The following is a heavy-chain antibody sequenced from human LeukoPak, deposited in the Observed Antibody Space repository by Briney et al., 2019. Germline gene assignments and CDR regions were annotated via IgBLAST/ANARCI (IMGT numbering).Heavy chain of an antibody. CDR3: ARALNFLQLDY. Sequence: GGSLRLSCAASGFTFSSYGMHWVRQAPGKGLEWVAVISYNGSNKYYADSVKGRFTISRDNSKNTLYLQMNSLRAEDTAVYYCARALNFLQLDYWGQGTLVTVSS. V-gene: IGHV3-30*03. CDR2: ISYNGSNK. D-gene: IGHD2-2*01. CDR1: GFTFSSYG. J-gene: IGHJ4*02.